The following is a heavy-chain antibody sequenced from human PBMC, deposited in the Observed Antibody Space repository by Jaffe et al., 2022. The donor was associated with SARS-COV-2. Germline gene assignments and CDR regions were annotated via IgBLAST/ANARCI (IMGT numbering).Heavy chain of an antibody. J-gene: IGHJ6*02. V-gene: IGHV1-3*01. CDR2: INAGNGNT. Sequence: QVQLVQSGAEVKKPGASVKVSCKASGYTFTSYAMHWVRQAPGQRLEWMGWINAGNGNTKYSQKFQGRVTITRDTSASTAYMELSSLRSEDTAVYYCARDRLGNWNPSRMLNYYGMDVWGQGTTVTVSS. CDR3: ARDRLGNWNPSRMLNYYGMDV. D-gene: IGHD1-1*01. CDR1: GYTFTSYA.